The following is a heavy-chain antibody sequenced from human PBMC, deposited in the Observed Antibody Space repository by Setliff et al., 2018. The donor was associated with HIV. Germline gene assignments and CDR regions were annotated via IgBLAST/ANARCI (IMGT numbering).Heavy chain of an antibody. V-gene: IGHV3-74*01. J-gene: IGHJ3*02. D-gene: IGHD2-15*01. Sequence: PGGSLRLSCAASGFTFSSYWMHWVRQAPGKGLVWVSRINSDGSSTSYADSVKGRFTISRDNAKNTLYLQMGSLRAEDTAVYYCARDLGYCSGGRCNNAFDIWGQGTLVTVSS. CDR3: ARDLGYCSGGRCNNAFDI. CDR2: INSDGSST. CDR1: GFTFSSYW.